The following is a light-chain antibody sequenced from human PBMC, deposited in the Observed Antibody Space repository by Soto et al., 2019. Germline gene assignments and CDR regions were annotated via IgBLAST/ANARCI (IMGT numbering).Light chain of an antibody. V-gene: IGKV3-20*01. Sequence: EIVLTQSPGTLSLSPGERATLSCRASQSVSSSYLAWYQQKPGQAPRLLIYGASSRATGISDRFSGSGSGTDFTLTISRLEPEDFAVYYCQQYGSAPQPITFGQGTRLEIK. CDR1: QSVSSSY. J-gene: IGKJ5*01. CDR3: QQYGSAPQPIT. CDR2: GAS.